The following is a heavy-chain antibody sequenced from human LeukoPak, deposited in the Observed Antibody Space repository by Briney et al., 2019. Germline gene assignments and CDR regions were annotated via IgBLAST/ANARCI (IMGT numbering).Heavy chain of an antibody. D-gene: IGHD2-2*02. Sequence: PGGSLRLSCAASGFTFSSYSMNWVRQAPGKGLEWVSSISSSSSYIYYADSVKGRFTISRDNAKNSLYLQMNSLRAEDTAVYYCARSSPHCSSTSCYNDAFDIWGQGTMATVSS. CDR1: GFTFSSYS. CDR2: ISSSSSYI. CDR3: ARSSPHCSSTSCYNDAFDI. V-gene: IGHV3-21*01. J-gene: IGHJ3*02.